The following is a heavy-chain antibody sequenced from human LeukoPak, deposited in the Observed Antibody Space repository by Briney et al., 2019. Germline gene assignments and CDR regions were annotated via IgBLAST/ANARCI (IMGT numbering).Heavy chain of an antibody. CDR3: VRLPHAMSPFDY. CDR1: GGSISNYY. V-gene: IGHV4-4*07. Sequence: SETLSLTCTVSGGSISNYYWNWIRQPAGKGLEWIGRIYSSGSTNYNSSLKSRITMSVDTSKNQFSLKLNSVTAADTAVYYCVRLPHAMSPFDYWGQGTLVTVSS. J-gene: IGHJ4*02. D-gene: IGHD2-15*01. CDR2: IYSSGST.